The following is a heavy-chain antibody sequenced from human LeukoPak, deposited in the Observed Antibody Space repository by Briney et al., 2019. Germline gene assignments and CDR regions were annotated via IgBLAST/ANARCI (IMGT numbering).Heavy chain of an antibody. D-gene: IGHD6-19*01. J-gene: IGHJ4*02. V-gene: IGHV3-21*01. Sequence: GGSLRLSCAASGFTFSSYSMNWVRQAPGKGLEWVSSISSSSYIYYADSVKGRFTISRDNAKNSLYLQMNSLRAEDTAVYHCATAGYSSGSDYWGQGTLVTVSS. CDR3: ATAGYSSGSDY. CDR2: ISSSSYI. CDR1: GFTFSSYS.